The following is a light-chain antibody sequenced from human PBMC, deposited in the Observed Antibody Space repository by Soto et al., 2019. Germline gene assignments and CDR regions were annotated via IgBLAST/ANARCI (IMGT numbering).Light chain of an antibody. J-gene: IGKJ4*01. CDR3: QQYSDWPLT. V-gene: IGKV3-15*01. CDR2: GAS. Sequence: EIVMTQSPATLSVSPGERATLSCRASQTLYNNLAWYQQKLGQAPRLLIYGASARATDIPARFSGSGSGTAFTLTISGLQSADFAIDYCQQYSDWPLTFGGGTKVEIK. CDR1: QTLYNN.